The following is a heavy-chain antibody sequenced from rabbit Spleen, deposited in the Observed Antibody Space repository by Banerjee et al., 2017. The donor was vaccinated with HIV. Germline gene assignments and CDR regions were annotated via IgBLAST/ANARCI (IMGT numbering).Heavy chain of an antibody. CDR3: ARASSGAGATGYGYWGL. J-gene: IGHJ4*01. CDR1: GFSFSGNLY. CDR2: IYAGSSGSS. Sequence: QSLEESGGGLVKPGTSLTLTCKASGFSFSGNLYICWVRQAPGKGLEWIACIYAGSSGSSYYASWAKGRFTISKTSSTTVTLQMTSLTAADTATYFCARASSGAGATGYGYWGLWGPGTLVTVS. V-gene: IGHV1S40*01. D-gene: IGHD6-1*01.